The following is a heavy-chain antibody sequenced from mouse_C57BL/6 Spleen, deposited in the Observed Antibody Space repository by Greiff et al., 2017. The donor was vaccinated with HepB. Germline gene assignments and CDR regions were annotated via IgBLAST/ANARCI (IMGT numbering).Heavy chain of an antibody. D-gene: IGHD4-1*01. J-gene: IGHJ2*01. Sequence: QVQLQQSGAELVRPGSSVKLSCKASGYTFTSYWMDWVKQRPGQGLEWIGNIYPSDSETHYNQKFKDKATLTVDKSSSTAYMQLSSLTSEDSAVYYCARGGLTGDDYWGQGTTLTVSS. CDR1: GYTFTSYW. V-gene: IGHV1-61*01. CDR3: ARGGLTGDDY. CDR2: IYPSDSET.